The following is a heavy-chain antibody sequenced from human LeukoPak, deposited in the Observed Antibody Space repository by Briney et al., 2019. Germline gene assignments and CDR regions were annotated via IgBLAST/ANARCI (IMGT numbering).Heavy chain of an antibody. J-gene: IGHJ4*02. V-gene: IGHV4-34*01. Sequence: PETLSLTCAVYGGSFSGYYWSWIRQPPGKGLEWIGEINHSGSTNYNPSLKSRVTISVDTSKNQFSLKLSSVTAADTAVYYCARVPPDDTMIVVEDYFDYWGQGTLVTVSS. CDR3: ARVPPDDTMIVVEDYFDY. CDR2: INHSGST. D-gene: IGHD3-22*01. CDR1: GGSFSGYY.